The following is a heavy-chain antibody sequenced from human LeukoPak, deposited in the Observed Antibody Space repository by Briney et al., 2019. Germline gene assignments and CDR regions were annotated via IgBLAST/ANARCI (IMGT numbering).Heavy chain of an antibody. J-gene: IGHJ4*02. V-gene: IGHV3-7*01. Sequence: GGSLRLSCAASGFTFSSYWMSWVRQAPGKALEWVANIRQDGSEKYYVDSVKGRFTISRDNAKNSLYLQMNSLRAEDTAVYYCASHYGALYYFDYWGQGTLVTVSS. CDR3: ASHYGALYYFDY. D-gene: IGHD4-17*01. CDR2: IRQDGSEK. CDR1: GFTFSSYW.